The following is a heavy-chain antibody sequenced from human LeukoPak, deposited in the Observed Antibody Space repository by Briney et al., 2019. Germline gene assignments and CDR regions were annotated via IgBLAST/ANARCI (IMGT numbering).Heavy chain of an antibody. CDR3: ARDLGNEDWFDP. J-gene: IGHJ5*02. Sequence: SETLSLTCAVYGGSLSGYYWSWIRQPPGKGLEWIGEINHSGSTNYNPSLKSRVTISVDTSKNQFSLKLSSVTAADTAVYYCARDLGNEDWFDPWGQGTLVTVSS. CDR2: INHSGST. CDR1: GGSLSGYY. V-gene: IGHV4-34*01. D-gene: IGHD3-16*01.